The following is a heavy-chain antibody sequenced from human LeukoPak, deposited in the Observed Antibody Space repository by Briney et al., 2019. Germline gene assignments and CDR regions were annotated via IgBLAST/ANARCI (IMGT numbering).Heavy chain of an antibody. D-gene: IGHD1-26*01. J-gene: IGHJ4*02. CDR1: DDSMRSDSYY. CDR3: ASLYSWSYYALDY. Sequence: PSETLSLTCAVSDDSMRSDSYYWSWIRQPPGKGLEWIGEINHSGSTNYNPSLKSRVTISVDTSKNQFSLKLSSVTAADTAVYYCASLYSWSYYALDYWGQGTLVTVSS. V-gene: IGHV4-34*01. CDR2: INHSGST.